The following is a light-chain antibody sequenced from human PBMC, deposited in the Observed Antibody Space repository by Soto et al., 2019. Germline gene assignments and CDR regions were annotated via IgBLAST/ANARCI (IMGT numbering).Light chain of an antibody. Sequence: QPVLTQPASVSGSPGQSVTISCTGTSSDVGNYNHVSWYQQHPGKAPKLMIYEATQRPSGVPDRFSGSKSGTSASLAITGLQAEDEADYYCQSYDSSLSGYVVFGGGTKLTVL. CDR2: EAT. J-gene: IGLJ2*01. CDR1: SSDVGNYNH. CDR3: QSYDSSLSGYVV. V-gene: IGLV2-11*01.